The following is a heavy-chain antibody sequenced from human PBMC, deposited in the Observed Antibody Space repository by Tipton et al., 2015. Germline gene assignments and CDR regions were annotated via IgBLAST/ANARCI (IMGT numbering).Heavy chain of an antibody. J-gene: IGHJ4*02. D-gene: IGHD2-8*01. V-gene: IGHV4-61*01. CDR1: GGSVSSGTYY. CDR3: ARTDALGHFDY. Sequence: TLSLTCTFSGGSVSSGTYYWSWIRQPPGKELEWIGYIYYSGSTNYNPSLKSRVTISVDTSKNQFSLRLSSVTAADTAVYFCARTDALGHFDYWGLGTLVTVSS. CDR2: IYYSGST.